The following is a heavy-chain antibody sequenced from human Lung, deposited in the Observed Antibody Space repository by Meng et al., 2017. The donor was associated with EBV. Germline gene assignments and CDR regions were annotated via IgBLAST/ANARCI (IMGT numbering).Heavy chain of an antibody. V-gene: IGHV4-39*01. J-gene: IGHJ4*02. CDR1: GGSISSSSYY. D-gene: IGHD5-24*01. CDR2: IYYSGST. CDR3: ARRGWLQSVDY. Sequence: HLQRKESGPGLVKPSETLSFPCTVSGGSISSSSYYWGWIRQPPGKGLEWIGSIYYSGSTYYNPSLKSRVTISVDTSKNQFSLKLSSVTAADTAVYYCARRGWLQSVDYWGQGTLVTVSS.